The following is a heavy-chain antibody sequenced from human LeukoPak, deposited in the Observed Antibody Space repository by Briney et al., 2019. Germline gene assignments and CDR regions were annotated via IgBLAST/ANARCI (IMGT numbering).Heavy chain of an antibody. J-gene: IGHJ4*02. CDR1: GGSFSGYY. D-gene: IGHD3-10*01. CDR2: INHSGST. V-gene: IGHV4-34*01. CDR3: AREANYYGSGTYFEGTFDY. Sequence: SETLSLTCAVYGGSFSGYYWSWIRQPPGKGLEWIGEINHSGSTNYNPSLKSRVTISVDKSKNQFSLKLNSVTAADTAVYYCAREANYYGSGTYFEGTFDYWGQGTLVTVSS.